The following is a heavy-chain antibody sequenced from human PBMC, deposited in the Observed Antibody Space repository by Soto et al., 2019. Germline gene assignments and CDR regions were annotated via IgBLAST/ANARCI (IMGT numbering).Heavy chain of an antibody. CDR2: INAGNGNT. CDR1: GYTFTSYA. V-gene: IGHV1-3*01. CDR3: ARDGLKSDCGLLLSVYYFYLDV. J-gene: IGHJ6*03. D-gene: IGHD3-10*01. Sequence: QVQLVQSGAEVKKPGASVKVSCKASGYTFTSYAMHWVRQAPGQRLEWMGWINAGNGNTKYSQKFQGRVTITRDTSVSRAYMELSSLISVDSAVFYCARDGLKSDCGLLLSVYYFYLDVWGKGTTVTVS.